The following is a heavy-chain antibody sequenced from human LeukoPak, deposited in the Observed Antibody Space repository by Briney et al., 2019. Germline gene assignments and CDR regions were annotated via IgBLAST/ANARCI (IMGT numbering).Heavy chain of an antibody. CDR3: AKVGYCSGGSCYARGHLDD. Sequence: GESLKIFCYTFGCSFSSKWIAWVRQMPGKGVEVMVIIFPGGADTRYSPSFQDQVTIPADGSISTAFLQWSSLKAWDSAIYYCAKVGYCSGGSCYARGHLDDWGQGTLVTISS. V-gene: IGHV5-51*01. D-gene: IGHD2-15*01. CDR2: IFPGGADT. CDR1: GCSFSSKW. J-gene: IGHJ4*02.